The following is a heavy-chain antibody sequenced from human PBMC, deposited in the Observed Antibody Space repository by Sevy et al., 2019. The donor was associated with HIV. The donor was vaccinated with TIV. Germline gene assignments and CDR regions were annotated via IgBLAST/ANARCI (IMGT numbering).Heavy chain of an antibody. CDR2: ISSSGSTI. D-gene: IGHD5-12*01. V-gene: IGHV3-11*01. CDR3: ARFIVATSHADY. Sequence: GGSLRLSCAASGFTFSDYYMSWIRQAPGKGLEWVSCISSSGSTIYYADSVKGRFTISRDNAKNSLYLQMNSLRAEDTAVYYCARFIVATSHADYWGQGTLVTVSS. J-gene: IGHJ4*02. CDR1: GFTFSDYY.